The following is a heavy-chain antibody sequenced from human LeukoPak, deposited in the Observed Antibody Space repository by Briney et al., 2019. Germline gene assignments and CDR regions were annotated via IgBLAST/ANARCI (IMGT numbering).Heavy chain of an antibody. CDR3: AKGSDWDDTPGY. Sequence: PGGSLRLSCAASGFTFSSYAMHWVRQAPGKGLEWVAVISYDGSSKYYADSVKGRFTISRDNSKNTLYLQMNSLRAEDTAVYYCAKGSDWDDTPGYWGQGTLVTVSS. CDR2: ISYDGSSK. J-gene: IGHJ4*02. V-gene: IGHV3-30-3*01. CDR1: GFTFSSYA. D-gene: IGHD3-22*01.